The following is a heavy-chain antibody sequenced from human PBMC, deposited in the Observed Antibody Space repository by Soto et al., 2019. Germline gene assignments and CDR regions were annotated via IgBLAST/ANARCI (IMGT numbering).Heavy chain of an antibody. J-gene: IGHJ4*02. D-gene: IGHD3-9*01. CDR2: INHSGST. Sequence: QVQLQQWGAGLLKPSETLSLTCAVYGGSFSGYYWSWIRQPPGKGLEWIGEINHSGSTNYNPSLKSRVTISVDTSKNQFSLKLSSVTAADTAVYYCARGGGILRYFDWYTDCDYWGQGTLVTVSS. CDR1: GGSFSGYY. CDR3: ARGGGILRYFDWYTDCDY. V-gene: IGHV4-34*01.